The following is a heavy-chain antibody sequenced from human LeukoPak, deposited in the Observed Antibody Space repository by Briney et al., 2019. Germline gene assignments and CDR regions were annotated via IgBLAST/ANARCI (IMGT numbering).Heavy chain of an antibody. CDR3: ARLYYDISTGYYALDY. V-gene: IGHV4-59*01. CDR1: GGSISSYY. J-gene: IGHJ4*02. CDR2: IYYSGST. Sequence: PSETLSLTCTVSGGSISSYYWSWIRQPPGKGLEWIGYIYYSGSTNYNPSLKSRVTISVDTSKNQFSLKLSSVTAADTAVYYCARLYYDISTGYYALDYWGQGTLVTVSS. D-gene: IGHD3-9*01.